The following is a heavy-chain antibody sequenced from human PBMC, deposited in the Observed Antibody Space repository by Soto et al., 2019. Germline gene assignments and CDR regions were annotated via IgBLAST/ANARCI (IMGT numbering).Heavy chain of an antibody. J-gene: IGHJ4*02. V-gene: IGHV3-7*01. CDR2: IKQDGSEK. Sequence: GSLILSCAASGCTFSSYWMSGVRQAPGKGLEWVANIKQDGSEKYYVDSVKVRFTISRDNAKNSLYLQMNSLRAEDTDVYYCARDQKVYTRANFDYWGQGTLVTVYS. D-gene: IGHD2-2*02. CDR1: GCTFSSYW. CDR3: ARDQKVYTRANFDY.